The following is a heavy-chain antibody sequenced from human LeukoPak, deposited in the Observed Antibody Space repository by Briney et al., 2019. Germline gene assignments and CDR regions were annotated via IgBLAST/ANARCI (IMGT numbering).Heavy chain of an antibody. CDR3: ARPSVYCSGGSCPADLDY. CDR2: MNPNSGNT. V-gene: IGHV1-8*01. CDR1: GYTFTSYD. J-gene: IGHJ4*02. D-gene: IGHD2-15*01. Sequence: ASVKVSCKASGYTFTSYDINWVRQATGQGLEWMGWMNPNSGNTGYAQKFQGRVTMTRNTSISTAYMELSSLRSEDTAVYYCARPSVYCSGGSCPADLDYWGQGTLVTVSS.